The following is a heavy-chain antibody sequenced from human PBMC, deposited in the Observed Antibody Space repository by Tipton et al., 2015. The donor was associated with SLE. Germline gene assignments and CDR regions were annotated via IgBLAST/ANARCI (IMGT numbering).Heavy chain of an antibody. CDR2: IYNSGRGN. CDR1: GASISSFH. CDR3: ARENSRKGFDI. V-gene: IGHV4-4*07. J-gene: IGHJ3*02. D-gene: IGHD1/OR15-1a*01. Sequence: TLSLTCTVSGASISSFHWSWIRQPAGKGLEWIGHIYNSGRGNNYNPSLKSRVTMSVETSKNQLSLNLYSVTAADTAVYYCARENSRKGFDIWGQGTMVTVSS.